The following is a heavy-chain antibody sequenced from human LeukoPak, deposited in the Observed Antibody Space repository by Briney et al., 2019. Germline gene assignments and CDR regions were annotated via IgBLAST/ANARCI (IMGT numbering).Heavy chain of an antibody. J-gene: IGHJ6*02. D-gene: IGHD6-19*01. CDR3: ARTIAVAGTYGGTYGMDV. CDR1: GYTFTRYW. CDR2: IYPGDSDT. Sequence: GESLKISCQGSGYTFTRYWIGWVRQMPGKGLEWMEIIYPGDSDTRYSPSFQGQVTISADKSISTAYLQWSSLKASDTAMYYCARTIAVAGTYGGTYGMDVWGQGTTVTVSS. V-gene: IGHV5-51*01.